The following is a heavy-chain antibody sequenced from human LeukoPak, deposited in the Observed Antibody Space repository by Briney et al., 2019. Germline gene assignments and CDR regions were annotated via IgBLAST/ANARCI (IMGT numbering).Heavy chain of an antibody. J-gene: IGHJ4*02. CDR2: IRYDGSNK. CDR1: GFTFSSYA. V-gene: IGHV3-30*02. Sequence: PGGSLRLSCAASGFTFSSYAMSWVRQAPGKGLEWVAFIRYDGSNKYYADSVKGRFTISRDNSKNTLYLQMNSLRAEDTAVYYCAKETVGATTEFDYWGQGTLVTVSS. CDR3: AKETVGATTEFDY. D-gene: IGHD1-26*01.